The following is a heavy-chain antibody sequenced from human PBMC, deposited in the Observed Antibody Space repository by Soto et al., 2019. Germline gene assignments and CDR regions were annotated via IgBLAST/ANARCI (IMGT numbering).Heavy chain of an antibody. CDR1: GGSISSGDYY. D-gene: IGHD3-3*01. CDR3: ARVQSSISGVVPAPYYFDY. V-gene: IGHV4-30-4*01. CDR2: IYYSGST. J-gene: IGHJ4*02. Sequence: QVQLQESGPGLVKPSQTLSLTCTVSGGSISSGDYYWSWIRQPPGKGLEWIGYIYYSGSTYYTPSLRSGVTISLDTSKNQFSLKLYSVTAADTAVYYCARVQSSISGVVPAPYYFDYWGQGTLVTVSS.